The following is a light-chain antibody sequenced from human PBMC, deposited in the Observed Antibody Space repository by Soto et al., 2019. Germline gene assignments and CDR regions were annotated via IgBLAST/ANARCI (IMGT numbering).Light chain of an antibody. CDR2: AAS. CDR3: LQDYNYPRT. Sequence: AIQMTQSPSSLSASVGDRVTITCRASQGIRNDLGWYQQKPGKAPKLLIYAASSLQSGVPSRFSGSGYGTDFTLTIRSLQPEDFATYYCLQDYNYPRTFGQVTKVDIK. CDR1: QGIRND. J-gene: IGKJ1*01. V-gene: IGKV1-6*01.